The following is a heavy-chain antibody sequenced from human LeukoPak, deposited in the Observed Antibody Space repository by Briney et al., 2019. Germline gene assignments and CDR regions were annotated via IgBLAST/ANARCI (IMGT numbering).Heavy chain of an antibody. CDR3: ARGYSYGYWGLKYYYYHYYMDV. D-gene: IGHD5-18*01. Sequence: GASVKVSCKASGYTFTSYGISWVRQAPGQGLEWMGWISAYNGNTNYAQKLQGRVTMTTDTSTSTAYMELRSLRSDDTAVYYCARGYSYGYWGLKYYYYHYYMDVWGKGTTVTVSS. V-gene: IGHV1-18*01. J-gene: IGHJ6*03. CDR2: ISAYNGNT. CDR1: GYTFTSYG.